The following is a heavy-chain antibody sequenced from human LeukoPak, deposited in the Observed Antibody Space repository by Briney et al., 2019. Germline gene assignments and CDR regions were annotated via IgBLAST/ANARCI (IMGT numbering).Heavy chain of an antibody. Sequence: PSETLSLTCAVYGGSFSGYYLSWIRQPPGKGLEWIGEINHSGSTNYNPSLKSRVTISVDTSKNQFSLKLSSVTAADTAVYYCARVRGYCSGGSCRKKYYFDYWGQGTLVTVSS. CDR3: ARVRGYCSGGSCRKKYYFDY. CDR1: GGSFSGYY. CDR2: INHSGST. V-gene: IGHV4-34*01. D-gene: IGHD2-15*01. J-gene: IGHJ4*02.